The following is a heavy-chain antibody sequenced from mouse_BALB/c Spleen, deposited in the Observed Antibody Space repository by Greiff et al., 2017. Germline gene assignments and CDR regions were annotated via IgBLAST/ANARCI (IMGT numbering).Heavy chain of an antibody. CDR3: ARSPTMITSYAMDY. D-gene: IGHD2-4*01. CDR2: ILPGSGST. Sequence: VQLVESGAELMKPGASVKISCKATGYTFSSYWIEWVKQRPGHGLEWIGEILPGSGSTNYNEKFKGKATFTVDTSSNTAYMQLSSLTSEDSAVYYCARSPTMITSYAMDYWGQGTSVTVSS. J-gene: IGHJ4*01. V-gene: IGHV1-9*01. CDR1: GYTFSSYW.